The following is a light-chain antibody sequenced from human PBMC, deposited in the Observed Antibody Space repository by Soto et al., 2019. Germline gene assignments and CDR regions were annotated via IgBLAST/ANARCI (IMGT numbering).Light chain of an antibody. CDR1: QTISSW. Sequence: DVQMSHSPSTQSVSVGDRVTITCRASQTISSWLAWYQQKPGKAPKLLIYKASTLKSGVPSRFSGSGSGTEFTLTISSLQPDDFATYYCKHYNSYSEAFGQGTKVDIK. J-gene: IGKJ1*01. CDR2: KAS. CDR3: KHYNSYSEA. V-gene: IGKV1-5*03.